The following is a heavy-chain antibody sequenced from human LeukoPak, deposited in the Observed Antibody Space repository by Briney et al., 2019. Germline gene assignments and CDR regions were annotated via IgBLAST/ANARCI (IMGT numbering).Heavy chain of an antibody. J-gene: IGHJ1*01. V-gene: IGHV3-9*01. CDR3: AKDTGGYIQH. CDR2: ISWNSGSI. CDR1: GFTFDDYA. D-gene: IGHD1-26*01. Sequence: GGSLRLSCAASGFTFDDYAMHWVRQAPGKGLEWVSGISWNSGSIGYADSVKGRFTISRDNAKNSLYLQMNSLRAEDTALYYCAKDTGGYIQHWGQGTLVTVSS.